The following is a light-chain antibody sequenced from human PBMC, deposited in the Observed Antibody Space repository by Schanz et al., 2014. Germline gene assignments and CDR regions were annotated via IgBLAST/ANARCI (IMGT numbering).Light chain of an antibody. CDR1: QSVSSSY. J-gene: IGKJ1*01. Sequence: EIVLTQSPGTLSLSPGERATLSCRASQSVSSSYLAWYQQKPGQAPRLLIYGASIRATGIPDRFSGSGSGTDFTLTISRLDPEDFAVYYCQQYDSSSWTFGQGTKVEI. CDR3: QQYDSSSWT. V-gene: IGKV3-20*01. CDR2: GAS.